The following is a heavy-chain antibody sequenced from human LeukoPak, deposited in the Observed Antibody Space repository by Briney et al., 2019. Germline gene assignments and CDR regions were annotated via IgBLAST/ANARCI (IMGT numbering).Heavy chain of an antibody. V-gene: IGHV3-48*01. CDR3: AGAHNWNYDSNYYYMDV. CDR1: GFTLSSYS. CDR2: ISSSSSTT. J-gene: IGHJ6*03. D-gene: IGHD1-7*01. Sequence: GGSLRLSCAASGFTLSSYSMNWVRQAPGKGLEWVSYISSSSSTTYYADSVKGRFTFSRDNAKISLHLQMNSLRAEDTAIYYCAGAHNWNYDSNYYYMDVWGKGTTVTVSS.